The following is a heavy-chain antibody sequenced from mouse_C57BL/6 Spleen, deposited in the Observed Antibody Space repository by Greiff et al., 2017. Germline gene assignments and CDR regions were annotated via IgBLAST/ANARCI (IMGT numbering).Heavy chain of an antibody. CDR1: GFSLTSYG. CDR3: AKSDPPHDSYAMDY. Sequence: QVHVKQSGPGLVQPSQSLSITCTVSGFSLTSYGVHWVRQSPGKGLEWLGVIWRGGSTDYNAAFMSRLSITKDNSKSQVFFKMNSLQADDTAIYYCAKSDPPHDSYAMDYWGQGTSVTVSS. CDR2: IWRGGST. V-gene: IGHV2-5*01. J-gene: IGHJ4*01.